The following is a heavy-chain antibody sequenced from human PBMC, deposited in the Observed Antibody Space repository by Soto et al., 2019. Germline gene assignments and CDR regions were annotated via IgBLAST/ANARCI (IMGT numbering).Heavy chain of an antibody. CDR1: GGSISSYY. J-gene: IGHJ4*02. Sequence: QVQLQESGPGLVKPSETLSLTCTVSGGSISSYYWSWIRQPPGKGLEWIGYIYFSGGTNYNPSLKTRVTISVDPSKTQFSLKLSSVTAADTAVYYCARESRSWYGSIWDYWGQGTLVTVSS. CDR3: ARESRSWYGSIWDY. V-gene: IGHV4-4*08. D-gene: IGHD6-13*01. CDR2: IYFSGGT.